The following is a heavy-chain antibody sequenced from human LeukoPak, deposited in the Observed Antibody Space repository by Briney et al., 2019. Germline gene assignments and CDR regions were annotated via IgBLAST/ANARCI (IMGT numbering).Heavy chain of an antibody. CDR1: GDSINNDNYY. CDR3: ARVIAAAGTEWFDP. D-gene: IGHD6-13*01. Sequence: SQTLSLTCTVSGDSINNDNYYWSWIRQHPGKGLEWIGYISYSGSTYYNPSLKSRVTISVDTSKNQFSLKLSSVTAADTAVYYCARVIAAAGTEWFDPWGQGTLVTVSS. CDR2: ISYSGST. J-gene: IGHJ5*02. V-gene: IGHV4-31*03.